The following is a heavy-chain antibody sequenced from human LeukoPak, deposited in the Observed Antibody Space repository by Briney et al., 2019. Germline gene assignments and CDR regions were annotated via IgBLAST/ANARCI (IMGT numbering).Heavy chain of an antibody. V-gene: IGHV1-46*01. CDR3: ARVAYDYVWGSYSHYFDY. D-gene: IGHD3-16*01. Sequence: GASVKVSCKASGYTFTSYYMHRVRQAPGQGLEWMGIINPSGGSTSYAQKFQGRVTMTRDTSTSTVYMELSSLRSEDTAVYYCARVAYDYVWGSYSHYFDYWGQGTLVTVSS. CDR1: GYTFTSYY. CDR2: INPSGGST. J-gene: IGHJ4*02.